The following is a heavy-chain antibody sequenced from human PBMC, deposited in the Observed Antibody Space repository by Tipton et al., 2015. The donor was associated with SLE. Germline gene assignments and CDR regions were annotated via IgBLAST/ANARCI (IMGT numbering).Heavy chain of an antibody. CDR2: IYYTGST. J-gene: IGHJ2*01. V-gene: IGHV4-59*08. Sequence: TLSLTCTVSGGSISSYHWGWIRQPPGKGLEWIGYIYYTGSTNYNPSLKSRVTISVDTSKNQFSLRLSSVTAADTAVYYCARQRFYCGTSGCYPAGNFDLWGRGTLVTVSS. D-gene: IGHD3-22*01. CDR1: GGSISSYH. CDR3: ARQRFYCGTSGCYPAGNFDL.